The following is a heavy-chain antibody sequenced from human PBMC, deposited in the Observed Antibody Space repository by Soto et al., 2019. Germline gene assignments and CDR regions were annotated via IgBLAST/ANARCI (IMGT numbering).Heavy chain of an antibody. D-gene: IGHD6-13*01. CDR1: DDSMRSGGYY. Sequence: TLSLTCGVSDDSMRSGGYYWTWIRQLPGKGLQWIGFIHYSGATLYSPPLKSRVSISMQMSNNQFSLRLGSVTAADTAIYYCLRGNDKDDRSCWHPCGQGPPVTLSS. V-gene: IGHV4-31*11. J-gene: IGHJ5*02. CDR2: IHYSGAT. CDR3: LRGNDKDDRSCWHP.